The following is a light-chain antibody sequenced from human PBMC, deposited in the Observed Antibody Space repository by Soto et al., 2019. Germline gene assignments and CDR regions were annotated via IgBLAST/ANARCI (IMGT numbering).Light chain of an antibody. V-gene: IGKV1-5*03. CDR3: QHYNSYSEA. J-gene: IGKJ1*01. Sequence: DIQIPQSPSTLSGSVGASVTITCRASQTISSWLAWYQQKPGKAPKLLIYKASTLKSGVPSRFSGSGSGTEFTLTISSLQPDDFATYYCQHYNSYSEAFGQGTKV. CDR1: QTISSW. CDR2: KAS.